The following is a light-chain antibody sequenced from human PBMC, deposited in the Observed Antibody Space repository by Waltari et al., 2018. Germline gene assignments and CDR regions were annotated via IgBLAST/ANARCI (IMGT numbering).Light chain of an antibody. V-gene: IGKV1-39*01. Sequence: DIQMTQSPSSLSASVGDRVTITCRSSQSIGNFLNWYQQKPGKAPNLLIYAASSLQSGVPSRFSGSGSGTDFTLTISSMQPEDFATYSCQESYKTPPTFGGGTKVEIK. CDR3: QESYKTPPT. CDR1: QSIGNF. CDR2: AAS. J-gene: IGKJ4*01.